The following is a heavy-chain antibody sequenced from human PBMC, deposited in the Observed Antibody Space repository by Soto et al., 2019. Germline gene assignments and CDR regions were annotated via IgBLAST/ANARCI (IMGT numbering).Heavy chain of an antibody. Sequence: PSETLSLTCTVSGCYISRGDYYWGWIRQSPGKGLEWIGSIYYSGTTYNNPSLQSRVAISVDTSKSQFSLKLSSVTAADTAVYYCSGRPFYFDLNWYFDLWGRGTLVTVSS. CDR1: GCYISRGDYY. D-gene: IGHD3-9*01. CDR2: IYYSGTT. J-gene: IGHJ2*01. CDR3: SGRPFYFDLNWYFDL. V-gene: IGHV4-39*01.